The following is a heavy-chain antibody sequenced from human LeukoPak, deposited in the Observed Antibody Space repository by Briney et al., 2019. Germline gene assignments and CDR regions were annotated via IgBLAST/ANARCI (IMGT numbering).Heavy chain of an antibody. CDR1: GFTVSSNY. Sequence: GGSLRLSCAASGFTVSSNYMSWVRQAPGKGLEWVSGITGSGGSTYYADSVKGRFTISRDNSKSTLYLQMNSLRDDDTAVYYCAKKRVDDRPPLHWGQGTLVTVSS. V-gene: IGHV3-23*01. CDR3: AKKRVDDRPPLH. J-gene: IGHJ4*02. D-gene: IGHD6-25*01. CDR2: ITGSGGST.